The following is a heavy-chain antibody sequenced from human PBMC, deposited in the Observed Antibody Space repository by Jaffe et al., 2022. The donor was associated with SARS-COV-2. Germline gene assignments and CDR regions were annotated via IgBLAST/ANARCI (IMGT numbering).Heavy chain of an antibody. CDR2: ISSDGRSA. Sequence: QVQLVESGGGGVQPGGSLRLSCVASGFSFSDFAFHWVRQAPSKGLEWVALISSDGRSAYYADSVKGRFTISRDNPNYTLYLHMGSLSTRDTAVYYCASIPEFQEAMVPPTGPSDGFDVWGQGTMVTVSS. D-gene: IGHD6-13*01. J-gene: IGHJ3*01. CDR1: GFSFSDFA. V-gene: IGHV3-30*04. CDR3: ASIPEFQEAMVPPTGPSDGFDV.